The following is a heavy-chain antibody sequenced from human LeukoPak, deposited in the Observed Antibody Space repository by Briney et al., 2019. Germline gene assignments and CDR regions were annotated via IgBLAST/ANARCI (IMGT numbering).Heavy chain of an antibody. CDR2: INHSGST. CDR1: GGSFSGYY. V-gene: IGHV4-34*01. D-gene: IGHD3-22*01. CDR3: ARAYHPIYYDSSGYKY. Sequence: SETLSLTCVVYGGSFSGYYWSWIRQPPGKGLEWIGEINHSGSTNYNPSLKSRVTISVDTSKNQFSLKLSSLTAADTAVYYCARAYHPIYYDSSGYKYWGQGTLVTVSS. J-gene: IGHJ4*02.